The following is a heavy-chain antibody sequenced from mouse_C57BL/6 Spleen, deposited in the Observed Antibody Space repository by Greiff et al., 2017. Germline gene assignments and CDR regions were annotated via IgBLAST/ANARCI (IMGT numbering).Heavy chain of an antibody. J-gene: IGHJ3*01. CDR1: GYSITSGYY. D-gene: IGHD1-1*01. V-gene: IGHV3-6*01. CDR3: AREGTIYYYGSSLFAY. CDR2: ISYDGSN. Sequence: EVKLMESGPGLVKPSQSLSLTCSVTGYSITSGYYWNWIRQFPGNKLEWMGYISYDGSNNYNPSLKNLISITRDTSKNQFFLKLNSVTTEDTATYYCAREGTIYYYGSSLFAYWGQGTLVTVSA.